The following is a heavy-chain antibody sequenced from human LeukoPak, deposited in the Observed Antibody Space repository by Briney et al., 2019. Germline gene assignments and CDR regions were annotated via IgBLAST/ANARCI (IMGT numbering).Heavy chain of an antibody. CDR3: AKGGISGGYYLSYFDS. CDR1: GFTFSSYG. Sequence: GGSLRLSCAASGFTFSSYGMHWVRQAPGKGLEWVTYISDDGSTEYYSDSVRGRFTISRDNSKNTLYLQMNSLRTEDTAVFYCAKGGISGGYYLSYFDSWGQGTLVTVSS. J-gene: IGHJ4*02. CDR2: ISDDGSTE. D-gene: IGHD1-26*01. V-gene: IGHV3-30*18.